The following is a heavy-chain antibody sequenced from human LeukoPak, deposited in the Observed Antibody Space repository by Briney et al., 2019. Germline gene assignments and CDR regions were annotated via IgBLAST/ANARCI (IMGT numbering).Heavy chain of an antibody. CDR1: GYTFTNYH. J-gene: IGHJ4*02. V-gene: IGHV1-8*03. CDR3: ARTTSMTASGYDY. D-gene: IGHD2-21*02. CDR2: INPDTGDK. Sequence: ASVKVSCKASGYTFTNYHINWVRQASGQGLEWVTWINPDTGDKGYARKFQDRVTITTDTSISTAYMELSSLSSEDTAVYFCARTTSMTASGYDYWGQGTLVSVSS.